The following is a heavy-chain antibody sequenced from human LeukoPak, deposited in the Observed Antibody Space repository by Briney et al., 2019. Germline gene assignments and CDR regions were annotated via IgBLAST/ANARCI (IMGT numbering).Heavy chain of an antibody. CDR3: ARTYYGSGSYYLD. D-gene: IGHD3-10*01. CDR2: ISSSSSTI. J-gene: IGHJ4*02. CDR1: RFTFGSYS. V-gene: IGHV3-48*01. Sequence: PGGSLRLSCAASRFTFGSYSMNWVRQAPGKGLEWVSYISSSSSTIYYADSVKGRFTISRDNAKNSLYLQMNSLRAEDTAVYYCARTYYGSGSYYLDWGQGTLVTVSS.